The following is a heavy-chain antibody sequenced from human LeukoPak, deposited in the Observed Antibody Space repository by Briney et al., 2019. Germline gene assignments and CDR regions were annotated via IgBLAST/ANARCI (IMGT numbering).Heavy chain of an antibody. Sequence: ASVKVSCKASGYTFTGYYMHCVRQAPGQGLEWMGWINHNSGGTSYAQKFQGRVTMTRDTSVTTAYMELSRLRSDDTAVYYCARYSGYDEPFEYWGQGTLVTVSS. J-gene: IGHJ4*02. D-gene: IGHD5-12*01. CDR2: INHNSGGT. CDR3: ARYSGYDEPFEY. CDR1: GYTFTGYY. V-gene: IGHV1-2*02.